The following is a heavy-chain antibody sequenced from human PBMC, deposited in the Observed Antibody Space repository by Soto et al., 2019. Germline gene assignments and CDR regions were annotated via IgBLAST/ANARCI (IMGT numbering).Heavy chain of an antibody. CDR2: INPNSGGT. D-gene: IGHD2-2*01. Sequence: QVQLVQSGAEVKKPGASVKVSCKASGYTFTGYYMHWVRQAPGQGLEWMGWINPNSGGTNYAQKFQGWVTMTRDTSISTAYMELSRLRSDDTAVYYCGRTPLVVPAASGYFDLWGRGTLVTVSS. CDR3: GRTPLVVPAASGYFDL. J-gene: IGHJ2*01. CDR1: GYTFTGYY. V-gene: IGHV1-2*04.